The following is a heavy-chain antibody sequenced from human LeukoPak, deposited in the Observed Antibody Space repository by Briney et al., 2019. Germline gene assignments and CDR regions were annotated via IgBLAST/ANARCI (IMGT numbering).Heavy chain of an antibody. CDR1: GFTFSSYA. V-gene: IGHV3-23*01. CDR2: ISGSGGST. D-gene: IGHD3-22*01. J-gene: IGHJ3*02. Sequence: QPGGSLRLSCAASGFTFSSYAMSWVRQAPGKGLEWVSAISGSGGSTYYADSVKGRFTISRDNSKNTLYLQMNSLRAEDTAVYYCARATTSSGDAFDIWGQGTMVTVSS. CDR3: ARATTSSGDAFDI.